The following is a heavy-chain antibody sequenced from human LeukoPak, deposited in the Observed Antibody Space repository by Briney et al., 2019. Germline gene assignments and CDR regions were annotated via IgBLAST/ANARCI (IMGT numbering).Heavy chain of an antibody. V-gene: IGHV3-7*01. Sequence: GGSLRLSCAASGFTFSDYWMNWVRQAPGKGLEWVANIDQDGGGKYYLDSVKRRFTISRDNAKSSLYLQIDSLRAEDTAVYYCASGDWAPFDYYGHGSLLTVSS. J-gene: IGHJ4*01. CDR2: IDQDGGGK. CDR3: ASGDWAPFDY. CDR1: GFTFSDYW. D-gene: IGHD2-21*02.